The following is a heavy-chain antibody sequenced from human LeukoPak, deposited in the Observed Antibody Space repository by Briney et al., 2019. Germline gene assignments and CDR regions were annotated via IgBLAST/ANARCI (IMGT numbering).Heavy chain of an antibody. CDR2: ISAYDGYT. CDR3: TRDGDY. Sequence: AASVKVSFKASGYTLSSYGITWVRQTPGQGLEWMGWISAYDGYTHYAQNFQGRVTMTTDTSTTTAYLDFRSLRSDDTALYYCTRDGDYWGQGTLVTVSS. V-gene: IGHV1-18*01. CDR1: GYTLSSYG. J-gene: IGHJ4*02.